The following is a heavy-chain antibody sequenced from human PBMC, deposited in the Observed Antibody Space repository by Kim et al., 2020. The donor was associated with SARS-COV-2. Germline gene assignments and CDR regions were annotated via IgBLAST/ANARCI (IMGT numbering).Heavy chain of an antibody. CDR3: ARDIARFLEWGGFDY. CDR1: GFTFSSYA. D-gene: IGHD3-3*01. J-gene: IGHJ4*01. CDR2: ISSNGGST. V-gene: IGHV3-64*01. Sequence: GGSLRLSCAASGFTFSSYAMHWVRQAPGKGLEYVSAISSNGGSTYYANSVKGRFTISRDNSKNTLYLQMGSLRAEDMAVYYCARDIARFLEWGGFDYWG.